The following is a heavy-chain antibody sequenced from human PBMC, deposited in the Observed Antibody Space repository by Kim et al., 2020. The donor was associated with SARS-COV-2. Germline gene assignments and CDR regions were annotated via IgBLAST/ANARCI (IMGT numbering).Heavy chain of an antibody. J-gene: IGHJ4*02. CDR2: INHSGST. D-gene: IGHD6-13*01. Sequence: SETLSLTCAVYGVSFSGYYWSWIRQPPGKGLEWIGEINHSGSTNYNPSLKSRVTISVDTSKNQFSLKLSSVTAADTAVYYCARVGRIAAIDYWGQGTLVT. CDR1: GVSFSGYY. CDR3: ARVGRIAAIDY. V-gene: IGHV4-34*01.